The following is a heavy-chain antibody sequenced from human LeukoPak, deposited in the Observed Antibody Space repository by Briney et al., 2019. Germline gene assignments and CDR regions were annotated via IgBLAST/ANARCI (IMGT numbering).Heavy chain of an antibody. CDR2: INSDGSST. Sequence: GGSLRLSCAASGFTFSSYWMHWVRQAQGKGLVWVSRINSDGSSTSYADSVKGRFTISRDNAKNTLYLQMNSLRAEDTAVYYCARGPLTYYYDSSGYYDYFDYWGQGTLVTVSS. CDR1: GFTFSSYW. CDR3: ARGPLTYYYDSSGYYDYFDY. D-gene: IGHD3-22*01. J-gene: IGHJ4*02. V-gene: IGHV3-74*01.